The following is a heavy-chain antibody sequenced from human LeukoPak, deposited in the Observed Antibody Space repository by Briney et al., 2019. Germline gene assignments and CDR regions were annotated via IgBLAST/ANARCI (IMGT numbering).Heavy chain of an antibody. CDR2: ISTSGGSI. J-gene: IGHJ4*02. CDR1: GFIFSSSA. CDR3: VDLDSGLDY. D-gene: IGHD6-19*01. V-gene: IGHV3-23*01. Sequence: GGSLRLSCAASGFIFSSSAMSWVRQAPGKGLEWVSSISTSGGSISYADSVKGRFTISRDNSKNTLSLQMTSLRAEDTAVYYCVDLDSGLDYWGQGTLVTVSS.